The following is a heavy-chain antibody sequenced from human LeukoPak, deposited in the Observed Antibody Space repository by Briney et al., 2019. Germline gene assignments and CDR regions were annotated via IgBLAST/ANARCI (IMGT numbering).Heavy chain of an antibody. CDR1: GGSISHYF. CDR3: AKTVAGYWYFDL. CDR2: IYYSGST. V-gene: IGHV4-59*08. D-gene: IGHD6-19*01. J-gene: IGHJ2*01. Sequence: SETLSLTCTVSGGSISHYFWSWIREPPGKALEWIGYIYYSGSTNYNPSLKSRVTISVDTSKNQFSLKLSSVTAADTAVYYCAKTVAGYWYFDLWGRGTLVSVSS.